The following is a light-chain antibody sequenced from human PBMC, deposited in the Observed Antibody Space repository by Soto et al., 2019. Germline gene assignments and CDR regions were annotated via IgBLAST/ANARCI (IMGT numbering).Light chain of an antibody. J-gene: IGLJ2*01. CDR3: AAWDGSLSAVL. CDR1: RSNIGTYT. V-gene: IGLV1-44*01. CDR2: LTT. Sequence: QSVLTQSPSASGTPGQRVTISCSGSRSNIGTYTVNWYQQLPGTAPTLLIYLTTHRPSGVPHRFSGSKSGTSASLAISGLQSEDEAEYYCAAWDGSLSAVLFGGGTKLTVL.